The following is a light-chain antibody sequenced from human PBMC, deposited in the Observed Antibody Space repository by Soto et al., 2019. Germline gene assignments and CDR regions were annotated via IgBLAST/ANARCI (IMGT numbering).Light chain of an antibody. Sequence: DIQMTQSPSSLYASVGDRVTITCRASQSISYYLNWYQQKPGKAPKLLIYSASSLQSGVPSRFSGSGSGTDFTLTISSLQPEDFATYYCQQTYSLPWTFGQGTRVEI. V-gene: IGKV1-39*01. CDR3: QQTYSLPWT. CDR2: SAS. J-gene: IGKJ1*01. CDR1: QSISYY.